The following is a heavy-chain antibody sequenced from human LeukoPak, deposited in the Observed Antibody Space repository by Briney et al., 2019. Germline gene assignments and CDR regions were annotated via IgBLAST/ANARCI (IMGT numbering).Heavy chain of an antibody. D-gene: IGHD2-2*01. CDR3: ARDLHNIVVVPAAIPDAFDI. CDR1: GYTFTSYG. Sequence: ASVKVSCKASGYTFTSYGITWVRQAPGQGLEWMGWISAYKGNTNYEQKLQGRVTMTPDTSTSTAYMELRSLRSDDTAVYYCARDLHNIVVVPAAIPDAFDIWGQGTMVTVSS. J-gene: IGHJ3*02. CDR2: ISAYKGNT. V-gene: IGHV1-18*01.